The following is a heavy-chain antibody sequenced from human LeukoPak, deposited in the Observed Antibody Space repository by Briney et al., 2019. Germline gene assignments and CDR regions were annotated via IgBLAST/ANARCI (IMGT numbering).Heavy chain of an antibody. D-gene: IGHD5-12*01. CDR1: GFTFSSYG. V-gene: IGHV3-30*03. J-gene: IGHJ4*02. Sequence: PGGSLRLSCAASGFTFSSYGMHWVRQAPGKGLEWVAVISYDGSNKYYADSVKGRFTISRDNSKNTLYLQMNSLRAEDTAVYYCALGEYSGYDFQSAPMPPFGYWGQGTLVTVSS. CDR3: ALGEYSGYDFQSAPMPPFGY. CDR2: ISYDGSNK.